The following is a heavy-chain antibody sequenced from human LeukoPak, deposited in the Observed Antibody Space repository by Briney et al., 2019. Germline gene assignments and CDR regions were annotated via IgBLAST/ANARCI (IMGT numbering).Heavy chain of an antibody. Sequence: SETLSHTCAVYGGSFSGYYWSWIRQPPGKGLEWIGEINHSGSTNYNPSLKSRVTISVDTSKNQFSLKLSSVTAADTAVYYCARGRITIFGTRWFDPWGQGTLVTVSS. CDR1: GGSFSGYY. CDR3: ARGRITIFGTRWFDP. CDR2: INHSGST. D-gene: IGHD3-3*01. J-gene: IGHJ5*02. V-gene: IGHV4-34*01.